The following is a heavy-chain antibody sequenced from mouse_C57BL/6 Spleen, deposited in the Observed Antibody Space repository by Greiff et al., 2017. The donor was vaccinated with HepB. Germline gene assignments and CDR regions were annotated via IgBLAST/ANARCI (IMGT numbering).Heavy chain of an antibody. CDR1: GYSFTSYY. CDR3: AREGDSSGPPWFAY. J-gene: IGHJ3*01. Sequence: QVQLKESGPELVKPGASVKISCKASGYSFTSYYIHWVKQRPGQGLEWIGWIYPGSGNTKYNEKFKGKATLTADTSSSTAYMQLSSLTSEDSAVYYCAREGDSSGPPWFAYWGQGTLVTVSA. D-gene: IGHD3-2*02. V-gene: IGHV1-66*01. CDR2: IYPGSGNT.